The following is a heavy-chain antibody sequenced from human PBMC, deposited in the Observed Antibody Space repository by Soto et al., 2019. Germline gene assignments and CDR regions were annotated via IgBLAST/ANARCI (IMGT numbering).Heavy chain of an antibody. D-gene: IGHD6-13*01. Sequence: QVQLQESGPGLVKPSETLSLTCTVSGGSISSYYWSWIRQPPGKGLEWIGYIYYSGSTNYNPSLTSRPTISVDTSKNPFSLKLRSVTAADTAVYYCARAPAPLYSRSWYYFDYWGQGTLVTVSS. CDR1: GGSISSYY. CDR2: IYYSGST. J-gene: IGHJ4*02. CDR3: ARAPAPLYSRSWYYFDY. V-gene: IGHV4-59*01.